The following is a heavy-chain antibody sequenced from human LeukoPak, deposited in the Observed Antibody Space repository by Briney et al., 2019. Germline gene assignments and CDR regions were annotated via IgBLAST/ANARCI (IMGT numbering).Heavy chain of an antibody. J-gene: IGHJ4*02. V-gene: IGHV3-13*01. CDR1: GFTLGSHD. Sequence: PGGSLRLSCTASGFTLGSHDMHWVRQIPGQGLEWVAAVSSGFHAFFADSVQGRFTVSREDARNSLYLQMNSLRAGDTAVYYCVREARAYHYTYSDYWGQGTLVTVSS. D-gene: IGHD4-11*01. CDR3: VREARAYHYTYSDY. CDR2: VSSGFHA.